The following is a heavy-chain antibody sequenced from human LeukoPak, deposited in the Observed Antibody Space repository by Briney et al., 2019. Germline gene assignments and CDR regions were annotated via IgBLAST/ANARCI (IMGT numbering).Heavy chain of an antibody. V-gene: IGHV3-48*04. CDR1: GFTFSSYA. J-gene: IGHJ4*02. CDR3: AGGGATSFDY. Sequence: PGGSLRLSCAASGFTFSSYAMSWVRQAPGKGLEWVSYISFSNSTLYYADSVRGRFTISRDNAKNSLSLQMNSLRAEDTAVYYCAGGGATSFDYWGQGILVTVSS. CDR2: ISFSNSTL. D-gene: IGHD1-26*01.